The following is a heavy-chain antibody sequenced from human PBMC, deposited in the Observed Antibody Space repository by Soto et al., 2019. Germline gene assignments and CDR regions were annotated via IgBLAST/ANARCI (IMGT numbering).Heavy chain of an antibody. Sequence: GGSLRLSCVASGFTFSNYGMHWVRQAPGKGLEFVSTISSNGGSTFYANFVEGRFTISRDNSRNTLSLQMGSLRAEDMAVYYCARAPRPAYCGIDSCYEGYYYYYMDVWGKGTTVTVSS. CDR1: GFTFSNYG. CDR2: ISSNGGST. D-gene: IGHD2-2*01. J-gene: IGHJ6*03. CDR3: ARAPRPAYCGIDSCYEGYYYYYMDV. V-gene: IGHV3-64*01.